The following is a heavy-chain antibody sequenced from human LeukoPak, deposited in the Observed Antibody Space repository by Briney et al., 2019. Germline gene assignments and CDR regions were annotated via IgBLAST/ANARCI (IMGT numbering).Heavy chain of an antibody. Sequence: GGSLRLSCAASGFTFSSYSMNWVGQAPGKGLEWVSSISSSSSYIYYADSVKGRFTISRDNAKNSLYLQMNSLRAEDTAVYYCARDVPGARAVAGYFDYWGQGTLATVSS. D-gene: IGHD6-19*01. CDR3: ARDVPGARAVAGYFDY. CDR2: ISSSSSYI. CDR1: GFTFSSYS. V-gene: IGHV3-21*01. J-gene: IGHJ4*02.